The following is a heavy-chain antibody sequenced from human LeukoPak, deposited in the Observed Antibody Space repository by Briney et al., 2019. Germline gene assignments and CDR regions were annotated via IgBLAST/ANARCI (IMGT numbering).Heavy chain of an antibody. J-gene: IGHJ4*02. CDR3: ARDPSNTSGYYVYHDY. Sequence: GGSVKVSFKATGYTFNKYGISWVGPPPGQGLEWMGFISCYNGDTRYAQKFQGRVTMTTDTSTSTVHMELRSLRSDDTAVYYCARDPSNTSGYYVYHDYWGQGALVTVSS. CDR2: ISCYNGDT. D-gene: IGHD2-2*01. CDR1: GYTFNKYG. V-gene: IGHV1-18*01.